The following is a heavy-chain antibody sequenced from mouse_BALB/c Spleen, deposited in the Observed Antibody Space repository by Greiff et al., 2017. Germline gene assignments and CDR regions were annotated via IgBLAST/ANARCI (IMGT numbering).Heavy chain of an antibody. V-gene: IGHV5-6-5*01. J-gene: IGHJ1*01. D-gene: IGHD1-1*01. Sequence: EVNVVESGGGLVKPGGSLKLSCAASGFTFSSYAMSWVRQTPEKRPEWVASISSGGSTYYPDSVKGRFTISRDNARNILYLQMSSLRSEDTAMYYCARGYYGSSPRYFDVWGAGTTVTVSS. CDR1: GFTFSSYA. CDR2: ISSGGST. CDR3: ARGYYGSSPRYFDV.